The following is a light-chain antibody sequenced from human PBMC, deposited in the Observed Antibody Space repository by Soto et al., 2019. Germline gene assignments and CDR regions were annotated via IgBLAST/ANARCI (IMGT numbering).Light chain of an antibody. V-gene: IGLV7-43*01. CDR1: TGAVTSGNY. J-gene: IGLJ3*02. Sequence: QAAVTQDPSLTVSPGKTVTLTCTSSTGAVTSGNYPNWFQQKPGQAPRSLIYSEINKYSWTPTRFSGSLLGGKAALTLSGVHPEEEAEYYCLLYYGGAQVFGRGTKLTVL. CDR2: SEI. CDR3: LLYYGGAQV.